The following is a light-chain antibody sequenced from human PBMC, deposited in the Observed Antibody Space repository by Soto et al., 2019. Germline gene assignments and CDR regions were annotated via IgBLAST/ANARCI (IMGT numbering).Light chain of an antibody. Sequence: DIVMTQSPDSLAVSLGGRATITCKASQSVFYGSNNKNYLAWYQQRPGQSPKVIISWASTRESGVPDRFSGSGSGTDFALTISGLRAEDVAVYYCGQYYNSPWTFGQGTKVEI. CDR1: QSVFYGSNNKNY. V-gene: IGKV4-1*01. CDR2: WAS. J-gene: IGKJ1*01. CDR3: GQYYNSPWT.